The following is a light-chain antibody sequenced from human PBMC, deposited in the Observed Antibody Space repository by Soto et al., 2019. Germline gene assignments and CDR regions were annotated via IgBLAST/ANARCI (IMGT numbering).Light chain of an antibody. CDR2: DVS. V-gene: IGLV2-14*01. CDR3: SSYTSSSTPLYV. Sequence: QSVLTQPASVSGSPGQSITIAFTGTSSDVCGYNYVSWYQQHPGKAPKLMIYDVSNRPSGVSNRFSGSKSGNTASLTISGLQAEDEADYYCSSYTSSSTPLYVFGTGTKVTVL. CDR1: SSDVCGYNY. J-gene: IGLJ1*01.